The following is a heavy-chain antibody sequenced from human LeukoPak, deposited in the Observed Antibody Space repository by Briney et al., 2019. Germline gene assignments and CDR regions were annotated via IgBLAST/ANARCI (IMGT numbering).Heavy chain of an antibody. J-gene: IGHJ5*02. CDR2: IFYSGST. D-gene: IGHD6-13*01. CDR1: GGSISSISYN. V-gene: IGHV4-39*01. Sequence: SDTLSLTCTVSGGSISSISYNWGWIRPPPGKGLEWIGSIFYSGSTYYNPSLKSRVTISVDTSKNQFSLRLSSVTAADTAVYYCAMSSSWWNNWFDPWGQGTLVTVSS. CDR3: AMSSSWWNNWFDP.